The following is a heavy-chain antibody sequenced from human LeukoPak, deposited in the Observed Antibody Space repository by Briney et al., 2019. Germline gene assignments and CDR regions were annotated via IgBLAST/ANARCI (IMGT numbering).Heavy chain of an antibody. J-gene: IGHJ4*02. V-gene: IGHV4-59*11. D-gene: IGHD4-11*01. Sequence: SETLSLTCTVSGGSISSHYWSWIRPPPAKGLEWIGYIYYSGSTNYNPSLKSRVTISVDTSKNQFSLKLSSVTAADTAVYYCARDSGLPDYWGQGTLVTVSS. CDR2: IYYSGST. CDR1: GGSISSHY. CDR3: ARDSGLPDY.